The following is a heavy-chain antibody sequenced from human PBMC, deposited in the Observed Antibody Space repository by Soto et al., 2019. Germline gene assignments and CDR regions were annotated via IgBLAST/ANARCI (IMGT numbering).Heavy chain of an antibody. CDR3: ARGGLEVVGAATRPLDY. J-gene: IGHJ4*02. CDR2: ISSDSTYI. CDR1: GFTFGSHS. V-gene: IGHV3-21*01. D-gene: IGHD2-15*01. Sequence: EVQLVESGGGLVKPGGSLRLSCADSGFTFGSHSMFWVRQAPGKGLEWVSSISSDSTYIFYADSVKGRFAISRDNAKNSLYLQMESLRAEDTPVYYCARGGLEVVGAATRPLDYWGQGTLVTVSS.